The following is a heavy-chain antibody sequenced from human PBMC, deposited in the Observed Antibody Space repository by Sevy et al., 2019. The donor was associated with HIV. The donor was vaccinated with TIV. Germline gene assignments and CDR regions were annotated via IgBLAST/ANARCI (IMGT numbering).Heavy chain of an antibody. CDR3: ARASPDGILTGYYGGWFDP. Sequence: SETLSLTCAVSGGSISSGGYSWSWIRQPPGKGLEWIGYIYHSGSTYYNPSLKSRVTISVDRSKNQFSLKLSSVTAADAAVYYCARASPDGILTGYYGGWFDPWGQGTLVTVSS. V-gene: IGHV4-30-2*01. CDR1: GGSISSGGYS. CDR2: IYHSGST. D-gene: IGHD3-9*01. J-gene: IGHJ5*02.